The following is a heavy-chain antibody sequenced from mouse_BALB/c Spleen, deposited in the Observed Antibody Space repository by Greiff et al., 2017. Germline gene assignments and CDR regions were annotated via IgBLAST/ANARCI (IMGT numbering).Heavy chain of an antibody. V-gene: IGHV5-12-1*01. Sequence: EVQGVESGGGLVKPGGSLKLSCAASGFAFSSYDMSWVRQTPEKRLEWVAYISSGGGSTYYPDTVKGRFTISRDNAKNTLYLQMSSLKSEDTAMYYCARVYYMDYWGQGTSVTVSS. J-gene: IGHJ4*01. CDR3: ARVYYMDY. CDR2: ISSGGGST. D-gene: IGHD1-1*01. CDR1: GFAFSSYD.